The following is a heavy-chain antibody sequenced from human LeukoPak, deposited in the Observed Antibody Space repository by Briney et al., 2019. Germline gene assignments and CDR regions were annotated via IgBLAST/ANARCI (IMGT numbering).Heavy chain of an antibody. V-gene: IGHV3-43*02. CDR1: GFTFDDYA. CDR3: AGGGEWLVPNWFDP. CDR2: ISGDGGST. Sequence: GGSLRLSSAASGFTFDDYAMHWVRQAPGKGLEWVSLISGDGGSTYYADSVKGRFTISRDNSKNSLYLQMNSLRTEDTALYYCAGGGEWLVPNWFDPWGQGTLVTVSS. J-gene: IGHJ5*02. D-gene: IGHD6-19*01.